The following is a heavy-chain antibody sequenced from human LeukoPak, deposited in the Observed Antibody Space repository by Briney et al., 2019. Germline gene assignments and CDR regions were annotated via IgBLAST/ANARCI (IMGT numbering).Heavy chain of an antibody. CDR3: AKEYDFWSGSLDY. V-gene: IGHV3-21*01. D-gene: IGHD3-3*01. CDR2: ISSSSSYI. Sequence: GGSLRLSCAASGFTFSSYSMNWVRQAPGKGLEWVSSISSSSSYIYYADSVKGRFTISRDNSKNTLYLQMNSLRAEDTAVYYCAKEYDFWSGSLDYWGQGTLVTVSS. CDR1: GFTFSSYS. J-gene: IGHJ4*02.